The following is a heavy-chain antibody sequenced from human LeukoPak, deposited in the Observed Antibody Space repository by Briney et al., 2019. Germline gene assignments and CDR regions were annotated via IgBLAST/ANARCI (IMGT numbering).Heavy chain of an antibody. CDR2: IFHTGST. CDR3: ARAVAGDDAFDI. Sequence: PSETLSLTCTVSGYSISSGYYWAWIRQPPGKGLEWIGSIFHTGSTYHNPSLKSRVTISVDTSKNQFSLKLSSVTAADTAVYYCARAVAGDDAFDIWGQGTMVTVSS. CDR1: GYSISSGYY. D-gene: IGHD6-19*01. J-gene: IGHJ3*02. V-gene: IGHV4-38-2*02.